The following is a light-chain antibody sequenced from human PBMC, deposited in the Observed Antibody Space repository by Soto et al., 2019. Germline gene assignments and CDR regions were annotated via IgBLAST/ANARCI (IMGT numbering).Light chain of an antibody. CDR2: EVS. J-gene: IGLJ2*01. CDR3: AAWDDRLSGLV. V-gene: IGLV2-8*01. Sequence: QSALTQPPSASGSPGQSVTISCTGTSSDVGTYNYVSWYQQHPGKAPKLVIYEVSERPSGVPDRFSGSKSGNTASLTVSGLQAEDEADYYCAAWDDRLSGLVFGRGTKLTVL. CDR1: SSDVGTYNY.